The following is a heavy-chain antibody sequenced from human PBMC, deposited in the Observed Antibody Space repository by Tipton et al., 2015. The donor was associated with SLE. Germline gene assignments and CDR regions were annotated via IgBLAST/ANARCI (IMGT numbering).Heavy chain of an antibody. J-gene: IGHJ4*02. CDR2: IYPDDSDT. CDR1: GYSFANYW. CDR3: VKYGGHTMSSVVDF. Sequence: QLVQSGAEVKKQGESLKISCKGSGYSFANYWIGWVRQMPGKSLEWMGIIYPDDSDTRFSPSFEGQVTMSVEKSIDTAYLQWSSRKASDTAMYYCVKYGGHTMSSVVDFWGQGALVTVSS. D-gene: IGHD2-21*01. V-gene: IGHV5-51*03.